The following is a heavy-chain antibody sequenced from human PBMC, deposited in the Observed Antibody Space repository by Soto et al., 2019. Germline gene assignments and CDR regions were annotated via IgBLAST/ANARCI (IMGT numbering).Heavy chain of an antibody. CDR3: ARGLSAATTIDFDY. CDR1: GGSVSSGSYY. J-gene: IGHJ4*02. D-gene: IGHD6-13*01. CDR2: IYYSGST. Sequence: SETLSLTCTVSGGSVSSGSYYWSWIRQPPGKGLEWIGYIYYSGSTNYNPSLKSRVTISVDTSKNQFSLKLSSVTAADTAVYYCARGLSAATTIDFDYWGQGTLVTVSS. V-gene: IGHV4-61*01.